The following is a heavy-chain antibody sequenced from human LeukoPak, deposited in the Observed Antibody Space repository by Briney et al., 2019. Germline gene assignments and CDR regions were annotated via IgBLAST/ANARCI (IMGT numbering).Heavy chain of an antibody. J-gene: IGHJ5*02. Sequence: SETLSLTCTVSGGPINNSYWTWIRQPPGKGLEWNGHIYYSGSTNYSPSLKSQVTISVDTSKNQFSLKLSSVTAADTAVYYCARLSSLANIAARGRTWLDPWGQGSLVTVSS. CDR1: GGPINNSY. V-gene: IGHV4-59*01. D-gene: IGHD6-6*01. CDR3: ARLSSLANIAARGRTWLDP. CDR2: IYYSGST.